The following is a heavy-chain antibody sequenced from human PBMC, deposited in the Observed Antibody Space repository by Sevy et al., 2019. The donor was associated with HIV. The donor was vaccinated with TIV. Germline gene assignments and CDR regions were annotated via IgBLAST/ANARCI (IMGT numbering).Heavy chain of an antibody. J-gene: IGHJ5*02. CDR3: ARGTPAFCTGGVCFNWFDP. Sequence: GGSLRLSCAASRFSFNGYGMHWVRQAPGKGLEWVAFIRYDGSNKYYADSVKGRFTISRDDSKKTQYLQMTSLRAEDTALYYCARGTPAFCTGGVCFNWFDPWGQGTLVTVSS. D-gene: IGHD2-8*02. CDR2: IRYDGSNK. CDR1: RFSFNGYG. V-gene: IGHV3-30*02.